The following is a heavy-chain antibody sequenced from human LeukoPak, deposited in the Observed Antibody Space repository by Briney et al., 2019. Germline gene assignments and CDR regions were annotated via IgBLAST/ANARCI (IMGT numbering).Heavy chain of an antibody. CDR1: GGSISSDH. Sequence: SETLSLTCTVSGGSISSDHWSWIRQPPGKGLQWIGYIYYSGSTNYNPSLKSRVTTSVDASKNQFSLKLSSVTAADTAVYYCARDTGTVVDYWGQGTLVTVSS. D-gene: IGHD4-23*01. CDR2: IYYSGST. CDR3: ARDTGTVVDY. V-gene: IGHV4-59*01. J-gene: IGHJ4*02.